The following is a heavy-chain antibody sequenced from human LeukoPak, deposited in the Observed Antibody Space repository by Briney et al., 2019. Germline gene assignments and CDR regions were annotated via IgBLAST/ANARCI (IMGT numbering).Heavy chain of an antibody. J-gene: IGHJ4*02. CDR1: GFTFSSYW. CDR3: ARAIGRGPGGHFDY. D-gene: IGHD3-10*01. Sequence: GSLRLSCSTSGFTFSSYWMSWVRQAPGKGLEWMAHINRDGGDQNYVDSVKGRFTISRDDATNSLFLQMDSLRAEDTAVYYCARAIGRGPGGHFDYWGQGTLVTVSS. V-gene: IGHV3-7*03. CDR2: INRDGGDQ.